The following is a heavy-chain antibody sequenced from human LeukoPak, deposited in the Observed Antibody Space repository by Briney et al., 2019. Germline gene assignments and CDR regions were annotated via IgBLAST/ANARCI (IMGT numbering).Heavy chain of an antibody. Sequence: GGSLRLSCAASGFTFSSYWMSWVRQAPGKGLEWVANIKQDGSEKYYVDSVKGRFTISRDNAKNSLYLQMNSLRAEDTAVYYCAREASIAVAGTPQYDYYYYYMDVWGKGTTVTISS. J-gene: IGHJ6*03. CDR3: AREASIAVAGTPQYDYYYYYMDV. D-gene: IGHD6-19*01. CDR1: GFTFSSYW. V-gene: IGHV3-7*01. CDR2: IKQDGSEK.